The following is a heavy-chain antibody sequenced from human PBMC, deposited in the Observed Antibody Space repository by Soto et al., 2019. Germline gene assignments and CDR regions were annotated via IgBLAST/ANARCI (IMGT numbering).Heavy chain of an antibody. CDR2: ISAYNGNT. Sequence: ASVKVSCKASGYTFTSYGISWVRQAPGQGLEWMGWISAYNGNTNYAQKLQGRVTMTTDTSTSTAYMELRSLRSDDTAVYYCARWGHYYDSSGYGLSWGQGTLVTVSS. V-gene: IGHV1-18*01. CDR1: GYTFTSYG. J-gene: IGHJ4*02. CDR3: ARWGHYYDSSGYGLS. D-gene: IGHD3-22*01.